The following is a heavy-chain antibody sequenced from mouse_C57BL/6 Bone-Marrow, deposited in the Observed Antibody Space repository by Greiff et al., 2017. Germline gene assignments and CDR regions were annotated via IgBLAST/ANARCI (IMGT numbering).Heavy chain of an antibody. Sequence: EVKLVESGPGLVKPSQSLSLTCSVTGYSITSGYYWNWIRQFPGNKLEWMGYISYDGSNNYNPSLKNRISITRDTSKNQFFLKLNSVTTEDTATYYCAREQSYYAMDYWGQGTSVTVSS. CDR3: AREQSYYAMDY. CDR2: ISYDGSN. CDR1: GYSITSGYY. V-gene: IGHV3-6*01. J-gene: IGHJ4*01.